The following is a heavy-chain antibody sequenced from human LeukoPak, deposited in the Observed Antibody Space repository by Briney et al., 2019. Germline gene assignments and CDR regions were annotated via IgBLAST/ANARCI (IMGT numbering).Heavy chain of an antibody. D-gene: IGHD5-18*01. V-gene: IGHV4-59*01. CDR2: IYYSGST. CDR3: ASNSGYSYSYDY. Sequence: SETLSLTCTVSGGSISSYYWSWIRQPPGKGLEWIGYIYYSGSTNYNPSLKSRVTISVDTSKNQFSLKLSSVTAADTAVYYCASNSGYSYSYDYWGQGTLVTVSS. J-gene: IGHJ4*02. CDR1: GGSISSYY.